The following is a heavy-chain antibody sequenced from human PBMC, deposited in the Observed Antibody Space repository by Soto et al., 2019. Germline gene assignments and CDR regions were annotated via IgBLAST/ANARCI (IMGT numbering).Heavy chain of an antibody. CDR1: GGSISSYY. Sequence: SETLSLTCTVSGGSISSYYWSWIRQPPGKGLEWIGYIYFSGGTNYNPSLKSRDTISVDTSKNQISLKLSSVSAADTAVYYCARESRSWYGSIWDYWGQGTLVTVS. CDR3: ARESRSWYGSIWDY. J-gene: IGHJ4*02. D-gene: IGHD6-13*01. V-gene: IGHV4-59*12. CDR2: IYFSGGT.